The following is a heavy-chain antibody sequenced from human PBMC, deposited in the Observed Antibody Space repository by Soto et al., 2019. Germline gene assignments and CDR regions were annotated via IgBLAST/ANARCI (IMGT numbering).Heavy chain of an antibody. Sequence: GGLLTLSCGACGFTFSRYWMSSVRQAAGKGLEWVANIKGDGSEKYYVDSVKGRFTISRDNAKNSLYLQMNSLRAEDTAVYYCARGDYYDSSGPFSDAFDIWGQGTMVTVSS. CDR2: IKGDGSEK. V-gene: IGHV3-7*04. J-gene: IGHJ3*02. D-gene: IGHD3-22*01. CDR1: GFTFSRYW. CDR3: ARGDYYDSSGPFSDAFDI.